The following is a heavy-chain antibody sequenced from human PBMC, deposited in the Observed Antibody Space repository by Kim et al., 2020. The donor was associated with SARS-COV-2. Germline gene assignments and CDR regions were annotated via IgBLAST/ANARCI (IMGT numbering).Heavy chain of an antibody. CDR2: VYHTGNT. D-gene: IGHD3-16*01. V-gene: IGHV4-59*01. CDR3: ASTGGGAVGWFDP. CDR1: GGAIRGYY. Sequence: SETLSLTCSVSGGAIRGYYWTWIRQPPGKRLEWIGYVYHTGNTNYNPSLRGRVTISLDTSKRQFSLTLTSVTAADTAVYYCASTGGGAVGWFDPWGQGTLVSVSS. J-gene: IGHJ5*02.